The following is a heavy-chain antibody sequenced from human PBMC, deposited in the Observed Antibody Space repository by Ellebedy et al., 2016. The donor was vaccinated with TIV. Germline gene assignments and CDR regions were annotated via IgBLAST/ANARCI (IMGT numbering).Heavy chain of an antibody. V-gene: IGHV3-13*01. Sequence: GGSLRLXXVASGFTFSAYDMHWVRQGRGKGLEWVSSIGTVDDTYHAGSVKGRFTISRNNAKNSLYLQMNSLRAEDTAVYYCARETGVVPEHGYMDVWGKGTTVTVSS. CDR1: GFTFSAYD. D-gene: IGHD2-2*01. CDR3: ARETGVVPEHGYMDV. CDR2: IGTVDDT. J-gene: IGHJ6*03.